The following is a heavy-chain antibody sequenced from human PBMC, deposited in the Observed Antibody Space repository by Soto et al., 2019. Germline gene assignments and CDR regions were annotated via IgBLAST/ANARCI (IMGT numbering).Heavy chain of an antibody. V-gene: IGHV3-23*01. CDR2: ISASGYST. J-gene: IGHJ4*02. D-gene: IGHD3-16*01. Sequence: GSLRLACAASGFTFIDSAIVFFRHSPLKGLEWVSSISASGYSTYYADSVKGRFTISRDTSKNTLYLQTNSLRAEDTAMYYCAKMGRDAYKPIDSWGQGSLVTVSS. CDR1: GFTFIDSA. CDR3: AKMGRDAYKPIDS.